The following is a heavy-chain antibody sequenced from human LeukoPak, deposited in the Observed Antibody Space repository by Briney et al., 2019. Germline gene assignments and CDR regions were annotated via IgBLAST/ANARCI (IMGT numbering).Heavy chain of an antibody. CDR1: GFTFSSYA. CDR2: ISYDGSNK. J-gene: IGHJ4*02. CDR3: AREYMGGKGDY. V-gene: IGHV3-30*04. Sequence: GGSLRLSCAASGFTFSSYAVHWVRQAPGKGLEWVAVISYDGSNKYYADSVKGRFTISRDNSKNTLYLQMNSLRAEDTAVYYCAREYMGGKGDYWGQGTLVTVPS. D-gene: IGHD1-1*01.